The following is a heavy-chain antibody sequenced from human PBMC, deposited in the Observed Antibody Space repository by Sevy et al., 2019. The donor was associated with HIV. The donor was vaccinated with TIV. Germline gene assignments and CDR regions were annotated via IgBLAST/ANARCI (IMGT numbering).Heavy chain of an antibody. D-gene: IGHD1-26*01. V-gene: IGHV3-21*01. CDR1: GFTFSSYS. CDR2: ISSSSSYI. Sequence: GGSLRLSCAASGFTFSSYSMNWVRQAPGKGLEWVSSISSSSSYIYYADSLKGRFTISSDNAKNSLYLQMNSLRAEDTAVYYCARGRSGRYWGNWFDPWGQGTLVTVSS. CDR3: ARGRSGRYWGNWFDP. J-gene: IGHJ5*02.